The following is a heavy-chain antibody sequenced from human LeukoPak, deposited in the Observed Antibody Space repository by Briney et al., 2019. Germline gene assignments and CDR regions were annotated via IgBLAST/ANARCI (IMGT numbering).Heavy chain of an antibody. Sequence: SETLSLTCTVSGGSISSHYWSWIRQPPGKGLEWIGYIYYSGSTNYNPSLKSRVTISVDTSKNQFPLKLSSVTAADTAVYYCARGEAAAGTLNFAYWGQGTLVTVSS. CDR2: IYYSGST. CDR1: GGSISSHY. V-gene: IGHV4-59*11. J-gene: IGHJ4*02. CDR3: ARGEAAAGTLNFAY. D-gene: IGHD6-13*01.